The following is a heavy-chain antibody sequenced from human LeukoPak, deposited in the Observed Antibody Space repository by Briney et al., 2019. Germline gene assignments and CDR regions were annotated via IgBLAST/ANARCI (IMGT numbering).Heavy chain of an antibody. Sequence: ASVKVSCKASGYTFTSYGISWVRQAPGQGLEWMGWISAYNGNTNYAQKLQGRVTMTTDTSTSTAYMELRSLRSDDTAVYYCARANLYYDFWSGPLFDYWGQGTLVTVSS. CDR3: ARANLYYDFWSGPLFDY. D-gene: IGHD3-3*01. J-gene: IGHJ4*02. CDR2: ISAYNGNT. V-gene: IGHV1-18*01. CDR1: GYTFTSYG.